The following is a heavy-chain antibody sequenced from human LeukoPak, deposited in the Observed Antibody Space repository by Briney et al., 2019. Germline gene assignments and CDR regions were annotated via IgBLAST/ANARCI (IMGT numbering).Heavy chain of an antibody. CDR1: GFTFSSYA. Sequence: GGSLRLSCAASGFTFSSYAMSWVRQAPGKGLEWVSAISGSGGSTYYADSVKGRFTISRDNSKNTLYLQMNSLRAEDTAVYYCAKSVRYCSSTSCSKHYYYYGMDVWGQGTTVTVSS. D-gene: IGHD2-2*01. V-gene: IGHV3-23*01. J-gene: IGHJ6*02. CDR2: ISGSGGST. CDR3: AKSVRYCSSTSCSKHYYYYGMDV.